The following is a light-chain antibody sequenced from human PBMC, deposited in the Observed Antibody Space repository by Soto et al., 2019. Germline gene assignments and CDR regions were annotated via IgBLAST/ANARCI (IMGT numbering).Light chain of an antibody. CDR3: ASYASSSTYV. CDR1: ISDVGGSNF. CDR2: DVA. V-gene: IGLV2-14*03. J-gene: IGLJ1*01. Sequence: SVRSLPASVSDSAAQATTISCTGTISDVGGSNFVSWYQQHPGKTPKLIIYDVANRPSGVSNRFSGSQSGSTASLIISRLQTEVEADYYCASYASSSTYVFGTGPEVT.